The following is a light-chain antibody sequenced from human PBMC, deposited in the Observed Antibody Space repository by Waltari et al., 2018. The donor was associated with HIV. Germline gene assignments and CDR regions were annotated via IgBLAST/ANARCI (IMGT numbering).Light chain of an antibody. CDR3: QQYNNWPPWT. CDR2: GAS. CDR1: QSVGTR. V-gene: IGKV3-15*01. Sequence: EIVMTQSPATLSVSPGERATLSCRASQSVGTRLAWYQQEPGQAPRLLIYGASSRATGIPARFSGSGSGTEFTLTIDSLQSEDFAVYYCQQYNNWPPWTFGQGTKVEIK. J-gene: IGKJ1*01.